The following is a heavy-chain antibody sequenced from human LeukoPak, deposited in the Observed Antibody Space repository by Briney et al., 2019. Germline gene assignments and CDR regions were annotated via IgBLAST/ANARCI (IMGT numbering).Heavy chain of an antibody. J-gene: IGHJ4*02. V-gene: IGHV3-21*01. D-gene: IGHD6-19*01. CDR2: ISSSSSYI. CDR1: GFTFSSYS. Sequence: GGSLGLSCAASGFTFSSYSMNWVRQAPGKGLEWVSSISSSSSYIYYADSVKGRFTISRDNAKNSLYLQMNSLRAEDTAVYYCARDRTVAGLFDYWGQGTLVTVSS. CDR3: ARDRTVAGLFDY.